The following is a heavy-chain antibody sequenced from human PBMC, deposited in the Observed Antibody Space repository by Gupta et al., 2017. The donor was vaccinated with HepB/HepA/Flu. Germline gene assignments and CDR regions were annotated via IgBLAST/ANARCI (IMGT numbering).Heavy chain of an antibody. D-gene: IGHD3-3*02. CDR1: GFSIGGNA. J-gene: IGHJ6*03. CDR3: AKDLHFWSAMDV. CDR2: IGTDMGP. Sequence: EVQLLESGGGLVQPGGSLRLSCAVSGFSIGGNAMGWVRQAPGKGLEWVLGIGTDMGPHYADSVGGRFTGSRDNSKNMVFLQMNSLRAEDTGVYYCAKDLHFWSAMDVWGKGTTVTVSS. V-gene: IGHV3-23*01.